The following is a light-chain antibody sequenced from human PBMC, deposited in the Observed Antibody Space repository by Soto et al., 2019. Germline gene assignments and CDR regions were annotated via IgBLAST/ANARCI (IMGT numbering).Light chain of an antibody. CDR2: DVT. V-gene: IGLV2-14*01. J-gene: IGLJ3*02. Sequence: QSALTQPASVSGSPGQSITISCSGTTNDIGAFDYVSWYQQNPGKAPKLLISDVTDRASGVSHRFSGSKSGNTATLTISGRQAEDEADYYCSSGTISAIHVVFGGGTKVTVL. CDR3: SSGTISAIHVV. CDR1: TNDIGAFDY.